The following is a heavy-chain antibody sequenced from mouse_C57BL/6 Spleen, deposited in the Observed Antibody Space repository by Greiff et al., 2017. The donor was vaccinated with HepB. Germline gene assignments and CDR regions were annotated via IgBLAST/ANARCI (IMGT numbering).Heavy chain of an antibody. D-gene: IGHD1-1*01. CDR2: ISYDGSN. CDR3: ARVPITTVVNWYFDV. V-gene: IGHV3-6*01. J-gene: IGHJ1*03. Sequence: VQLKESGPGLVKPSQSLSLTCSVTGYSITSGYYWNWIRQFPGNKLEWMGYISYDGSNNYNPSLKNRISITRDTSKNQFFLKLNSVTTEDTATYYCARVPITTVVNWYFDVWGTGTTVTVSS. CDR1: GYSITSGYY.